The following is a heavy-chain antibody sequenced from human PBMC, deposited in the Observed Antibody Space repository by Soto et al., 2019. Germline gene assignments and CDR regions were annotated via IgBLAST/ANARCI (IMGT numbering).Heavy chain of an antibody. V-gene: IGHV3-23*01. CDR3: AVLSYPYDY. D-gene: IGHD1-26*01. CDR2: ISGSGGST. Sequence: LXLSCAGSGFTFSSYSMSWVRQAPGKGLEWVSAISGSGGSTYYADSVKGRFTISRDNSKNTLYLQMNSLRAEDTAVYYCAVLSYPYDYCGQRTLVTVSS. CDR1: GFTFSSYS. J-gene: IGHJ4*02.